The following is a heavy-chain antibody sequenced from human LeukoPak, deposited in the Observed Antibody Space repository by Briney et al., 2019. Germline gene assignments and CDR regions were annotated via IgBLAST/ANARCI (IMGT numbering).Heavy chain of an antibody. CDR3: AGGRDTAVAGPGGYFDY. D-gene: IGHD6-19*01. CDR2: ISPGGGSK. CDR1: GFTFTDYH. Sequence: GGSLRLSCAAFGFTFTDYHMSWIRQAPGKGLECVSYISPGGGSKYFADSVKGRFTISRDNAKNLLYLQMNSLTAEDTAVYYCAGGRDTAVAGPGGYFDYWAQGTLVTVSS. J-gene: IGHJ4*02. V-gene: IGHV3-11*01.